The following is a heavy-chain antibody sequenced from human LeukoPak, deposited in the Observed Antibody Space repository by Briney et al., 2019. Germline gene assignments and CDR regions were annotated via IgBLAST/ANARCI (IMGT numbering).Heavy chain of an antibody. CDR3: AKTIAVAGTWYYYYGMDV. D-gene: IGHD6-19*01. CDR1: GYTFTSYD. CDR2: MNPNSGNT. Sequence: ASVKVSCKASGYTFTSYDINWVRQATGQGLEWMGWMNPNSGNTGYAQKFQGRVTMTRNTSISTAYMELSSLRSEDTAVYYCAKTIAVAGTWYYYYGMDVWGQRTTVTVSS. J-gene: IGHJ6*02. V-gene: IGHV1-8*01.